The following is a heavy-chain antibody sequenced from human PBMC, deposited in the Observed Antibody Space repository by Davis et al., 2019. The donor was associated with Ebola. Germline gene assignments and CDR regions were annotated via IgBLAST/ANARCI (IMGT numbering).Heavy chain of an antibody. Sequence: GESLKISCAASGFTFSSYGMHWVRQAPGKGLEWVAVISYDGSNKYYADSVKGRFTISRDNSKNTLYLQMNSLRAEDTAVYYCAKDFYCSGGSCYLYGMDVWGQGTTVTVSS. CDR2: ISYDGSNK. CDR1: GFTFSSYG. CDR3: AKDFYCSGGSCYLYGMDV. J-gene: IGHJ6*02. V-gene: IGHV3-30*18. D-gene: IGHD2-15*01.